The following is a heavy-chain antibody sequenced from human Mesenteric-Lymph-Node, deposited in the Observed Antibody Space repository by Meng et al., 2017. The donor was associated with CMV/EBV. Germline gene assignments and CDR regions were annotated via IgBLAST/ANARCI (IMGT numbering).Heavy chain of an antibody. J-gene: IGHJ4*02. CDR1: GFTFSNAW. Sequence: GGSLRLSCAASGFTFSNAWMSWVRQAPGKGLEWVSVIYSGGSTYYADSVKGRFTISRDNSKNTLYLQMNSLRAEDTAVYYCARGRGYWGQGTLVTVSS. CDR3: ARGRGY. V-gene: IGHV3-53*01. CDR2: IYSGGST.